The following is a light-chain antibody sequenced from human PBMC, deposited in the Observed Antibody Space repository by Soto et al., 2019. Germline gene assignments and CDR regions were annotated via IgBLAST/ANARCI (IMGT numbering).Light chain of an antibody. CDR1: SSDVGGYNY. CDR3: SSYTSSSTYV. Sequence: QSVLTQPASVSGSPGQSITISCTGTSSDVGGYNYVSWYQQHPGKAPKLMIYGVSNRPSGFSNRFSGSKSGNTASLTISGLQAEDEADYYCSSYTSSSTYVFGTGTKVTVL. CDR2: GVS. V-gene: IGLV2-14*01. J-gene: IGLJ1*01.